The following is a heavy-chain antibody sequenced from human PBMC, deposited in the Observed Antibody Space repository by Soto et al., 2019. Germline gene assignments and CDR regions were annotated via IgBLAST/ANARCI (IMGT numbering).Heavy chain of an antibody. Sequence: QLQLQESGPGLVKPSETLSLTCTVSGGSISSSSYYWGWIRQPPGKGLEWIGSIYYSGSTYYNPSLKSRVTISVDTSKNQFSLKVSSVTAADTAVYYCARHRQLMVYAPRDYWGQGTLVTVSS. CDR2: IYYSGST. CDR3: ARHRQLMVYAPRDY. J-gene: IGHJ4*02. CDR1: GGSISSSSYY. V-gene: IGHV4-39*01. D-gene: IGHD2-8*01.